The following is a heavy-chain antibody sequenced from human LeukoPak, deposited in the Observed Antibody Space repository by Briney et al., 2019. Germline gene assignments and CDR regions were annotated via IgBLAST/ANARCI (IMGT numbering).Heavy chain of an antibody. CDR2: ISGSGGSP. Sequence: GGSLRLSCAASGFTFGNYAMTWVRQAPGEGLEWVSSISGSGGSPIYADSVKGRFTISRDNSKNTLYLQMNSLRAEDTAVYYCAKGYATYYDFWSGYYLNWFDPWGQGTLVTVSS. CDR1: GFTFGNYA. J-gene: IGHJ5*02. D-gene: IGHD3-3*01. CDR3: AKGYATYYDFWSGYYLNWFDP. V-gene: IGHV3-23*01.